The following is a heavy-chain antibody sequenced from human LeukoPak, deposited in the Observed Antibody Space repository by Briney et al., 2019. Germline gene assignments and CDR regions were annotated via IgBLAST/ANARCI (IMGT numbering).Heavy chain of an antibody. J-gene: IGHJ4*02. CDR3: ARTYYYDSSGYDY. Sequence: PGGSLRLSCAASGFTFSSYSMNWVRQAPGKGLEWVSSISSSSSYIYYADSVKGRFTISRDNSKNTLYLQMGSLRAEDMAVYYCARTYYYDSSGYDYWGQGTLVTVSS. CDR2: ISSSSSYI. CDR1: GFTFSSYS. V-gene: IGHV3-21*01. D-gene: IGHD3-22*01.